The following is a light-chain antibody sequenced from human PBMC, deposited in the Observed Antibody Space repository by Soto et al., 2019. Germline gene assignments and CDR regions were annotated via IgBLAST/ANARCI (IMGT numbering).Light chain of an antibody. Sequence: EIVLTQSPGTLSLSPGERATLSCRASQSVSDNHLAWYHQKPGQPPRLLIYGASNRATGIPVRFSGSGSGTDYTLTITNLEPEDFAIYYCQQRSSWPWTFGQGTKVDIK. CDR1: QSVSDNH. J-gene: IGKJ1*01. CDR2: GAS. CDR3: QQRSSWPWT. V-gene: IGKV3-11*01.